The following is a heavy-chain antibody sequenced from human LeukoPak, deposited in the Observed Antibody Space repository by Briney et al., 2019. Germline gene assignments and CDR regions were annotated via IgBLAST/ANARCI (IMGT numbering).Heavy chain of an antibody. D-gene: IGHD7-27*01. CDR1: GLTFTTYW. Sequence: GGSLRLSCAASGLTFTTYWIHWVRQAPGKGLEWVADINQDGSKTYYADSVKGRFTISRDNARKSVYLQMSSLRAGDTAVYHCANDISATGALSIWGQGTMVAVSS. CDR3: ANDISATGALSI. CDR2: INQDGSKT. J-gene: IGHJ3*02. V-gene: IGHV3-7*01.